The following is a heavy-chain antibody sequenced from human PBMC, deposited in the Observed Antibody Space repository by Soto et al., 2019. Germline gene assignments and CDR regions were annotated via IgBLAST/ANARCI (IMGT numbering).Heavy chain of an antibody. CDR2: IKSKTDGGTI. Sequence: EVQLVESGGGLVKPGGSLRLSCAASSFTFSNAWMNWVRQAPGKGLEWVGRIKSKTDGGTIDYAAPVKGRFTISREGSKNPLVPQMKNLKNEETAQYYCPTIGSSRGAWGQGDLGNVSS. J-gene: IGHJ1*01. CDR3: PTIGSSRGA. D-gene: IGHD6-13*01. CDR1: SFTFSNAW. V-gene: IGHV3-15*07.